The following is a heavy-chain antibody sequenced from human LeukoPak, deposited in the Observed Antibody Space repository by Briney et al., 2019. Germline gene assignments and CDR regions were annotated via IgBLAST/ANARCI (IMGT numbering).Heavy chain of an antibody. CDR2: INYSGST. V-gene: IGHV4-59*01. D-gene: IGHD4-17*01. CDR3: ARVVYGDYAGDIYNWFDP. J-gene: IGHJ5*02. Sequence: SETLSLTCTVSSGSTSSYYWSWIRQPPGKGLEWIGYINYSGSTYNPSLKSRVTMSVDTPKNQFSLKLSSVTAADTAVYYCARVVYGDYAGDIYNWFDPWGQGTQVTVSS. CDR1: SGSTSSYY.